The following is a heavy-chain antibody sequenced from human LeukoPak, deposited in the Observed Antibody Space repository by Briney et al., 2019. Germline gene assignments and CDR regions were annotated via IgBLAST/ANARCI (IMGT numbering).Heavy chain of an antibody. CDR2: INPSGGST. CDR3: ARESIGITGTTGLEY. V-gene: IGHV1-46*01. Sequence: ASVKVSCKASGYTFTSYYMHWVRQAPGQGLEWMGIINPSGGSTSYAQKFQGRVTMTKDTSTSTVYMELSSLRSEDTAVYYCARESIGITGTTGLEYWGQGTLVTVSS. D-gene: IGHD1-7*01. CDR1: GYTFTSYY. J-gene: IGHJ4*02.